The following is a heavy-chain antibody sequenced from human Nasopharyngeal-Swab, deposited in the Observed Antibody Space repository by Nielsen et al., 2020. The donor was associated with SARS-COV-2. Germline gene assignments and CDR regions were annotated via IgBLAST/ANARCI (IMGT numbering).Heavy chain of an antibody. D-gene: IGHD2-2*01. CDR1: GFTFSSYG. V-gene: IGHV3-30*18. CDR2: ISYDGSNK. Sequence: GGSLRLSCAASGFTFSSYGMHWVRQAPGKGLEWVAVISYDGSNKYYADSVKGRFTISRDNSKNTLYLQMNSLRAEDTAVYYCAKDRLYCSSTSCYGKGLHYYGMDVWGQGTTGTVSS. J-gene: IGHJ6*02. CDR3: AKDRLYCSSTSCYGKGLHYYGMDV.